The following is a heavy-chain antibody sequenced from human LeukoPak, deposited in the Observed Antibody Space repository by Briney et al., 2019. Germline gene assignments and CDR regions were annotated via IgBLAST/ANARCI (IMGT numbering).Heavy chain of an antibody. Sequence: KPSQTLSLTCTVSGGSISSGSYYWSWVRQPAGKGLEWIGRIYTSGSTNYNPSLKSRVTISVDTSKNQFSLKLSSVTAADTAVYYCARQLWQGLLDYWGQGTLVTVSS. D-gene: IGHD5-18*01. CDR1: GGSISSGSYY. V-gene: IGHV4-61*02. CDR3: ARQLWQGLLDY. J-gene: IGHJ4*02. CDR2: IYTSGST.